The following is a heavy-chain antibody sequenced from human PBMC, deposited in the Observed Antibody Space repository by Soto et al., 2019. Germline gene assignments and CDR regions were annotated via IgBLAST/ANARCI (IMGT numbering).Heavy chain of an antibody. V-gene: IGHV3-33*01. CDR2: IWYDGSNK. CDR3: ARGGPGHDAFDI. CDR1: GFTFSIYG. Sequence: PGGSLRLSCAASGFTFSIYGMHWVRHAPGKGLEWVAVIWYDGSNKYYADSVKGRFTISRDNSKNTLYLQMNSLRAEDTAVYYCARGGPGHDAFDIWGQGTMVTVSS. J-gene: IGHJ3*02.